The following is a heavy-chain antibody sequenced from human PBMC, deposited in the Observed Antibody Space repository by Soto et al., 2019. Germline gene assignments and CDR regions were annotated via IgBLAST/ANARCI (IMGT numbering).Heavy chain of an antibody. V-gene: IGHV4-59*01. J-gene: IGHJ5*02. CDR2: IYYRGST. CDR1: GGSISSYY. CDR3: ARVRDCSGGTCYSWWFDP. D-gene: IGHD2-15*01. Sequence: SETISLTCTITGGSISSYYWSWILQPPGKEMEWIGNIYYRGSTSYNSSLKSRVTISVDTSKSQLSLKLSSVTAADTAVYFCARVRDCSGGTCYSWWFDPRGQGTLVT.